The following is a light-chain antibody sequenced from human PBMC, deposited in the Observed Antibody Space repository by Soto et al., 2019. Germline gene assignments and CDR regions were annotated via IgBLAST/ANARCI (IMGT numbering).Light chain of an antibody. Sequence: EIVLTQSPATLSLSPGERATLSCRASQSVSTYLAWYQQKPGQAPRLLIYDVSNRATGIPPRFSGSGSGTDFTLTISSLEPEDFAVYYCQQRSNWPITFGQGTRLEIK. CDR3: QQRSNWPIT. CDR1: QSVSTY. CDR2: DVS. V-gene: IGKV3-11*01. J-gene: IGKJ5*01.